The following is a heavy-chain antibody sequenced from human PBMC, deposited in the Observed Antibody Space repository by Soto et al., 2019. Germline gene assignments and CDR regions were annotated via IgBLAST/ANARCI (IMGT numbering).Heavy chain of an antibody. J-gene: IGHJ6*02. CDR3: ARIRGYWYGLDV. V-gene: IGHV3-23*01. CDR1: GFPLSTYG. CDR2: ITGTGGNT. Sequence: EVQLLESGGGLFQPGGSLRLSCAASGFPLSTYGMTWVRKAPGKGLEWVSAITGTGGNTYYVDSVKGRFTSSRDNSKNLLDLKMNSLVVEDTAVYYCARIRGYWYGLDVWGQGTTVTVSS.